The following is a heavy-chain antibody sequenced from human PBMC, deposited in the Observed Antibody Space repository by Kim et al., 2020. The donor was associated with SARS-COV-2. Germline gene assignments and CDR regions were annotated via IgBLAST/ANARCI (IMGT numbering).Heavy chain of an antibody. Sequence: GGSLRLSCAASGFTFSSYWIHWVRQVPGKGLMCVSFVNNDGSVTSYADSVKGRFTISRDNAKNTLYLQLNSLRAEDTGIYYCARGGFAGATPDYCGQGTLVTGSS. D-gene: IGHD1-26*01. CDR3: ARGGFAGATPDY. CDR1: GFTFSSYW. CDR2: VNNDGSVT. V-gene: IGHV3-74*01. J-gene: IGHJ4*02.